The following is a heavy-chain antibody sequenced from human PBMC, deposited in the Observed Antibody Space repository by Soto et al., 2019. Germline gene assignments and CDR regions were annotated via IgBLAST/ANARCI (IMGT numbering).Heavy chain of an antibody. CDR2: INPNGGST. D-gene: IGHD6-6*01. Sequence: QVQLVQPGAEVKKPGASVKFSCKASGYIFTNFYIHWVRQAPGQGLEWIGIINPNGGSTNYAQNFQGRVTMTRDTSTSTVYMVLSSLRSEYTAVYYCTRGLASGDYWGQGTLITVSS. J-gene: IGHJ4*02. CDR1: GYIFTNFY. V-gene: IGHV1-46*03. CDR3: TRGLASGDY.